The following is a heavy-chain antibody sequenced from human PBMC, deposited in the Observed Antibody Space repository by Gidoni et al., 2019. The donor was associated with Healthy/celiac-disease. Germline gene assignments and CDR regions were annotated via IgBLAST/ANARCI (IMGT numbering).Heavy chain of an antibody. CDR2: NSAYSGNT. Sequence: QVQLVQSGAEVKKPGASVTVSCKASGYTFPSYGISWLRRATGQGLEWMGWNSAYSGNTNYAQKLQGRVTMTTDTSTSTAYMELMSLISDDAAVYYCTRDGYYDILTGYYDGFDYWGQGTLVTVSS. D-gene: IGHD3-9*01. J-gene: IGHJ4*02. V-gene: IGHV1-18*04. CDR1: GYTFPSYG. CDR3: TRDGYYDILTGYYDGFDY.